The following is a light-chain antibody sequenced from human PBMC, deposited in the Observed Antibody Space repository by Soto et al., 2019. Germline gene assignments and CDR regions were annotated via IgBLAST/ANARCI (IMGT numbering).Light chain of an antibody. Sequence: EILMTQSPATLSVSPGERPTLSRRASQSVSIPLAWYQQNPGQAPRLLIHGATTRATGIPARFSGSGSGTEFTLTISSLKSEDFAVYYCQQYNNWPRTFGQGTKVDI. CDR3: QQYNNWPRT. CDR1: QSVSIP. V-gene: IGKV3-15*01. J-gene: IGKJ1*01. CDR2: GAT.